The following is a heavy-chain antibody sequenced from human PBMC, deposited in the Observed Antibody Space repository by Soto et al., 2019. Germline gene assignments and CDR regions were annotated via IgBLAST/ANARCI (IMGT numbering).Heavy chain of an antibody. D-gene: IGHD3-10*01. V-gene: IGHV1-18*01. CDR2: ISAYNGNT. CDR1: GYTFTSYG. J-gene: IGHJ6*02. CDR3: ARDRFWVLYYYGMDV. Sequence: ASVKVSCKASGYTFTSYGISWVRQAPGQGLEWMGWISAYNGNTNYAQKLQGRVTMTTDTSTSTAYMELRSLRSDDTAVYYCARDRFWVLYYYGMDVWGQGTTVTVSS.